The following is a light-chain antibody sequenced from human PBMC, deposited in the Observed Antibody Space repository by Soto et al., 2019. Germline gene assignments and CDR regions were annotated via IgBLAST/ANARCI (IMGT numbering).Light chain of an antibody. V-gene: IGKV3-15*01. CDR3: QQYNNWWT. CDR1: QSVNSNY. J-gene: IGKJ1*01. CDR2: GAS. Sequence: EIVLTQSPGTLSLSPGERATLSCRASQSVNSNYLAWYQQKPGQAPRLLIYGASTRATGIPARFSGSGSGTEFTLTISSLQSEDFAVYYCQQYNNWWTFGQGTKVDIK.